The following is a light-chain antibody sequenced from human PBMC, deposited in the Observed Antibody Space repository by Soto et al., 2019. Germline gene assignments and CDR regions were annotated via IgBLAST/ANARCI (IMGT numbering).Light chain of an antibody. CDR1: TGAVTNGHY. V-gene: IGLV7-46*01. CDR2: DTT. Sequence: VVTQEPSLTVSPGGTVTLTCGSSTGAVTNGHYPYWFQQKPGQAPRTLIYDTTNRHSWTPARFSGSLLGGKAALTLSGAQPEDEAEYYCLLSYNGPYGFGTGTKVTVL. J-gene: IGLJ1*01. CDR3: LLSYNGPYG.